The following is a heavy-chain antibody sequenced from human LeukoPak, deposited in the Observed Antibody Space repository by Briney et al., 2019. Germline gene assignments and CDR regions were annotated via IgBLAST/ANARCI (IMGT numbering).Heavy chain of an antibody. J-gene: IGHJ5*02. CDR3: AKVAGATGSTEWFVP. CDR2: IYTTGTS. Sequence: SETLSLTCTVSGDSITSYSWTWIRQSAGKGLEWIGRIYTTGTSNYSPSLKSRVTMSVDRTRNQFSLTLRSVTAADSAVYYCAKVAGATGSTEWFVPWGQGTLSTVSS. CDR1: GDSITSYS. D-gene: IGHD1-1*01. V-gene: IGHV4-4*07.